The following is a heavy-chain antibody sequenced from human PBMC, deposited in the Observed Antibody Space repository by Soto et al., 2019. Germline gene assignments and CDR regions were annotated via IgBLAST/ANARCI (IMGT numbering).Heavy chain of an antibody. V-gene: IGHV3-11*01. D-gene: IGHD3-10*01. CDR1: GFILSGYY. CDR2: IGKTGSDR. Sequence: QVQLVESGGGLVGHGGSLRLTCAASGFILSGYYMTWMRQTPGKGLEWVSFIGKTGSDRHYADSVEGRFTISRDNAKNSLYLQMNSLRAEDTAVYYCAREIGNRLPYGPVDYWGQGTLVTVSS. CDR3: AREIGNRLPYGPVDY. J-gene: IGHJ4*02.